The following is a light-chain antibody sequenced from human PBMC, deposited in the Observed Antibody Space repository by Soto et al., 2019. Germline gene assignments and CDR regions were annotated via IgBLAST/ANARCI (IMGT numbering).Light chain of an antibody. Sequence: QSALTQPASVSGSPGQSITISCTGTSSDVGGYNYVSWSQQHPGKATKLMISEVSNRPSGVSNRVSGSKSGNTASLPISGLQSEDEADYYCSSYISSNPVVVFGGVTKLTVL. CDR2: EVS. V-gene: IGLV2-14*03. CDR1: SSDVGGYNY. J-gene: IGLJ2*01. CDR3: SSYISSNPVVV.